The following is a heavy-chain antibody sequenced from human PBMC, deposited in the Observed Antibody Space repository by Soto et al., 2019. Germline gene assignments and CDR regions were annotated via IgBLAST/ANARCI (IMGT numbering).Heavy chain of an antibody. J-gene: IGHJ6*03. D-gene: IGHD2-2*02. CDR1: GYTFTGYY. V-gene: IGHV1-2*04. CDR3: ARDLHLGYCSSTSCYNYYMDV. CDR2: INPNSGGT. Sequence: ASLKVSCKASGYTFTGYYMHWVRQAPGQGLEWMGWINPNSGGTNYAQKLQGWVTMTRDTSISTAYMELRSLRSDDTAVYYCARDLHLGYCSSTSCYNYYMDVWGKGTTVTVSS.